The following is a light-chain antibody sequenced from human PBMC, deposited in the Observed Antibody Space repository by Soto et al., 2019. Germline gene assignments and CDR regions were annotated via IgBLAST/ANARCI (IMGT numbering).Light chain of an antibody. CDR3: QQRSNWPRT. J-gene: IGKJ1*01. CDR1: QNISSY. CDR2: DVS. Sequence: TVLTQSPSTLSLNPGERATLSCRASQNISSYLIWYQQKPGQAPRLLMYDVSNRATGIPARFSGSGSGTDFTLTISSLEPEDLAVYYCQQRSNWPRTFGQGTKVDIK. V-gene: IGKV3-11*01.